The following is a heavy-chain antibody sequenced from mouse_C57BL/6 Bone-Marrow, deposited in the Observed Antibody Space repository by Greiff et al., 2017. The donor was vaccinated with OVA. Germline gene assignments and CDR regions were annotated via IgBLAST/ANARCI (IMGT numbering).Heavy chain of an antibody. V-gene: IGHV1-18*01. J-gene: IGHJ2*01. CDR1: GYTFTDYN. CDR3: ARYPGYYYGSSSYYFDY. CDR2: INPNNGGT. D-gene: IGHD1-1*01. Sequence: EVKLQESGPELVKPGASVKIPCKASGYTFTDYNMDWVKQSHGKSLEWIGDINPNNGGTIYNQKFKGKATLTVDKSSSTAYMELRSLTSEDTAVYYCARYPGYYYGSSSYYFDYWGQGTTLTVSS.